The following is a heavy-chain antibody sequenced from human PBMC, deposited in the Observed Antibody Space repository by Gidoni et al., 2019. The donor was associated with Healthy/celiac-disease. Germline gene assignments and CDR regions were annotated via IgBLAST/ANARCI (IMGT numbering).Heavy chain of an antibody. J-gene: IGHJ5*02. CDR3: ARDSGVDYYGSGSWVLA. Sequence: EVQLVESGGGLVQPGGSLRLSCAASGFTVSSNYMSWVRQAPGKGLEWVSVIYSGGSTYYADSVKGRFTISRDNSKNTLYLQMNSLRAEDTAVYYCARDSGVDYYGSGSWVLAWGQGTLVTVSS. CDR2: IYSGGST. V-gene: IGHV3-66*01. CDR1: GFTVSSNY. D-gene: IGHD3-10*01.